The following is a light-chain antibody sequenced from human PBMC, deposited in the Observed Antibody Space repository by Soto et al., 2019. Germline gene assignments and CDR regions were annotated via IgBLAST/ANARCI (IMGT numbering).Light chain of an antibody. CDR3: QQHYNYPA. CDR1: QSIGDW. Sequence: DIQMTQSPSTLSASVGDRVTITCRASQSIGDWLAWYQQKPGKAPKLLIYRASSLESEVPSRFSGRGSGTHFTLTISGLQPDDSATYYCQQHYNYPAFGQGTKVDI. CDR2: RAS. V-gene: IGKV1-5*03. J-gene: IGKJ1*01.